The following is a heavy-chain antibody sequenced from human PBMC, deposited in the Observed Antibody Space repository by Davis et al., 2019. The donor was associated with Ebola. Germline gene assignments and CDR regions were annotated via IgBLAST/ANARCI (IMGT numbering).Heavy chain of an antibody. V-gene: IGHV4-39*01. Sequence: SETLSLTCTVSGGSISSSSYYWGWIRQPPGKGLEWIGSIYYSGNTYYNPSLKSRVTISVDTSKNQFSLKLSSVTAADTAVYYCARQGGRLRYFDWLPRGFDYWGQGTLVTVSS. CDR1: GGSISSSSYY. CDR2: IYYSGNT. D-gene: IGHD3-9*01. CDR3: ARQGGRLRYFDWLPRGFDY. J-gene: IGHJ4*02.